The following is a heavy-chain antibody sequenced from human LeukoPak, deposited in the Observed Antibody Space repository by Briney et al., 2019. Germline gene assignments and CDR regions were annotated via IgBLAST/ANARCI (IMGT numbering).Heavy chain of an antibody. V-gene: IGHV3-30*02. Sequence: PGRSLRLSCAASGFTFSSYGMHWVRQAPGKGLEWVAFIRYDGSNKYYADSVKGRFTISRDNSKNTLYLQMNSLRAEDTAVYYCAKDKSYYDFWSGYYTLFDYWGQGTLVTVSS. D-gene: IGHD3-3*01. J-gene: IGHJ4*02. CDR3: AKDKSYYDFWSGYYTLFDY. CDR1: GFTFSSYG. CDR2: IRYDGSNK.